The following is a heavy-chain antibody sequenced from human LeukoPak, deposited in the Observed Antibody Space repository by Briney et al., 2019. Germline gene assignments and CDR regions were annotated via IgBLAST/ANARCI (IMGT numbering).Heavy chain of an antibody. V-gene: IGHV3-53*01. D-gene: IGHD6-6*01. Sequence: GRSLRLSCAASGFTVSSNYMSWVRQAPGKGLEWVSVIYSGGSTYYADSVKGRFTISRDNSKNTLYLQMNSLRAEDTAVYYCARAKYSSFPFDYWGQGTLVTVSS. J-gene: IGHJ4*02. CDR3: ARAKYSSFPFDY. CDR2: IYSGGST. CDR1: GFTVSSNY.